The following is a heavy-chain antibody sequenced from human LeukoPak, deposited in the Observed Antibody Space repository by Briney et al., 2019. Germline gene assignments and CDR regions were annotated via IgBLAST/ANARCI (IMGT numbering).Heavy chain of an antibody. V-gene: IGHV3-23*01. J-gene: IGHJ4*02. D-gene: IGHD5-18*01. CDR2: ISGSGGST. CDR3: AKDQGYSYGPAFDY. CDR1: GFTFSSYG. Sequence: PGGTLRLSCAASGFTFSSYGMSWVRQAPGKGLEWVSAISGSGGSTYYADSVKGRFTISRDNSKNTLYLQMNSLRAEDTAVYYCAKDQGYSYGPAFDYWGQGTLVTVSS.